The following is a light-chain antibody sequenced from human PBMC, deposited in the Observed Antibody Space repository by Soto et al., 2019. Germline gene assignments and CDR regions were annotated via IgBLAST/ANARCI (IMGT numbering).Light chain of an antibody. Sequence: DIQMTQSPSTLSASVGDRVPITCRASQSISRWLAWHQQKPGKAPRLLIYDASNLQRGVPSRFSGGGSGTEFTLTITSLQPDDFATYYCQQYDTYSWTFGQGTKVDI. V-gene: IGKV1-5*01. CDR3: QQYDTYSWT. CDR1: QSISRW. CDR2: DAS. J-gene: IGKJ1*01.